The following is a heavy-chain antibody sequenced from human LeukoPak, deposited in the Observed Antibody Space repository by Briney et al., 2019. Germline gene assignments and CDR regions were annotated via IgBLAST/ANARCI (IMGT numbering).Heavy chain of an antibody. CDR2: INHNESP. V-gene: IGHV4-34*01. J-gene: IGHJ4*02. CDR3: ARGHAAVASEGFDF. CDR1: GGSISTYY. Sequence: PSETLSLTCTVSGGSISTYYWTWIRQPPGKGLEWIGEINHNESPNYNPSLKSRVTISVDTSKNQFSLTLSSVTAADTAVYYCARGHAAVASEGFDFWGQGTLVTVSS. D-gene: IGHD6-19*01.